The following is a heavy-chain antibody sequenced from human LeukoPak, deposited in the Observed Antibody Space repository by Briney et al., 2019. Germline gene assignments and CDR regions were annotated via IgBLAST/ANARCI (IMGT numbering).Heavy chain of an antibody. Sequence: ASVKVSCKASGYTFTSYGISWVRQAPGQGLEWMGWISAYNGNTNYAQKFQGRVTMTRDTSISTAYMELSRLRSDDTAVYYCARDLCSGGSCSDYYYYYMDVWGKGTTVTISS. D-gene: IGHD2-15*01. CDR3: ARDLCSGGSCSDYYYYYMDV. J-gene: IGHJ6*03. CDR1: GYTFTSYG. V-gene: IGHV1-18*01. CDR2: ISAYNGNT.